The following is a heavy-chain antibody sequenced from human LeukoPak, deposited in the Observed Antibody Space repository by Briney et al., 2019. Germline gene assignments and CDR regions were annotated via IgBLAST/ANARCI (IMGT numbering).Heavy chain of an antibody. Sequence: GASVKVSCKASGGTFSSYAISWVRQAPGQGLEWMGVIIPIFGTANYAQKFQGRVTITADESTSTAYMELSSLRSEDTAVYYCARATGSEDAFDIWGQGTMVTVSS. V-gene: IGHV1-69*13. CDR3: ARATGSEDAFDI. CDR2: IIPIFGTA. J-gene: IGHJ3*02. D-gene: IGHD3-10*01. CDR1: GGTFSSYA.